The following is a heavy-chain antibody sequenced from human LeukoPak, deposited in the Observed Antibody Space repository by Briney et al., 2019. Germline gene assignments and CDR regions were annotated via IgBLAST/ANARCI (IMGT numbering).Heavy chain of an antibody. V-gene: IGHV4-34*01. J-gene: IGHJ4*02. CDR3: TRGRPYSSGTRRVYSDY. Sequence: PLETLSLTCAVYGGSFSGYSWSWIRQPPGKGLEWIGEINHSGSTNYNPSLKSRVTISVDTSKNQFSLKLSSVTAADTAVYYCTRGRPYSSGTRRVYSDYWGQGTLVTVSS. CDR2: INHSGST. CDR1: GGSFSGYS. D-gene: IGHD6-19*01.